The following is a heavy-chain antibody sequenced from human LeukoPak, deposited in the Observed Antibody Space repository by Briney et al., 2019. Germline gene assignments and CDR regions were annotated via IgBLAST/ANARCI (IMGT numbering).Heavy chain of an antibody. Sequence: GESLKISCKGSGYSFTSYWIGWVRQMPGKGLEWMGIIYPGDSDTRYSPSFQGQVTISADKSISTAYLQWSSLKASDTAMYYCATVYSSGWHDNWFDPWGQGTLVTVSS. CDR1: GYSFTSYW. CDR2: IYPGDSDT. D-gene: IGHD6-19*01. J-gene: IGHJ5*02. V-gene: IGHV5-51*01. CDR3: ATVYSSGWHDNWFDP.